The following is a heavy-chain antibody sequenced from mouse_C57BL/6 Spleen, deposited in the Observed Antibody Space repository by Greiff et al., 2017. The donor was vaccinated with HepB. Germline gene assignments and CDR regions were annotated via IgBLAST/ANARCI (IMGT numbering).Heavy chain of an antibody. Sequence: QVQLKQPGAELVRPGSSVKLSCKASGYTFTSYWMDWVKQRPGQGLEWIGNIYPSDSETHYNQKFKDKATLTVDKSSSTAYMQLSSLTSEDSAVYYCARSGSSYRWYFDVWGTGTTVTVSS. CDR2: IYPSDSET. J-gene: IGHJ1*03. V-gene: IGHV1-61*01. CDR3: ARSGSSYRWYFDV. D-gene: IGHD1-1*01. CDR1: GYTFTSYW.